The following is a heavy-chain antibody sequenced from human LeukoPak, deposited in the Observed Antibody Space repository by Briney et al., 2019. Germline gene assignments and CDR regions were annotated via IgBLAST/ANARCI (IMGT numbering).Heavy chain of an antibody. CDR3: ARGRDLFDS. V-gene: IGHV3-48*04. Sequence: PGGSLRLSCVASGFTFNAYSMNWFRHAPGKGLEWISYISSSSATIYYADSVKGRFTISRDNAKNSLFLQMSSLRAEDTAVYYCARGRDLFDSWGQGTLAIVSS. J-gene: IGHJ4*02. CDR1: GFTFNAYS. CDR2: ISSSSATI.